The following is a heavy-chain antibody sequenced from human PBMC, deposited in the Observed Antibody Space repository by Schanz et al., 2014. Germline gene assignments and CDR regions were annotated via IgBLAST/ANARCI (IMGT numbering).Heavy chain of an antibody. CDR2: ISYDGSNK. D-gene: IGHD3-22*01. Sequence: VRLVESGGGLVQPGGSLRLSCEASGFDFNSYSMNWVRQAPGKGLEWVAVISYDGSNKYYADSVKGRFTISRDNSKNTLYLEMSSLRAEDTAVYYCAKDPSHGDYDYYFDYWGQGTLVTISS. CDR3: AKDPSHGDYDYYFDY. J-gene: IGHJ4*02. V-gene: IGHV3-30*18. CDR1: GFDFNSYS.